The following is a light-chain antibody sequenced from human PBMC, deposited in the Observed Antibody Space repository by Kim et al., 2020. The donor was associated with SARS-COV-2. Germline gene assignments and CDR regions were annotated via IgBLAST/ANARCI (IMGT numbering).Light chain of an antibody. CDR1: SSNIGSYY. Sequence: VTISCSGSSSNIGSYYVYWYQQLPGTAPKLLIYRNSQRPSGVPDRFSGSKSGTSASLAISGLRSEDEADYYCAAWNDSLSGPIYVFGTGTKVTVL. CDR2: RNS. J-gene: IGLJ1*01. V-gene: IGLV1-47*01. CDR3: AAWNDSLSGPIYV.